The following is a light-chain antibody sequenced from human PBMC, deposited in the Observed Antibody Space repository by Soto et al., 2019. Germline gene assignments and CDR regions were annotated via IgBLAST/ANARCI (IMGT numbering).Light chain of an antibody. CDR3: QQRSNWPIT. CDR1: QSVSSY. Sequence: EIVLTQPPATLSLSPGERATLSCRASQSVSSYLAWYQQKPGQAPRLLIYDASNRATGTPARFSGSGSGTDFTLTISSLEPEDFAVYYCQQRSNWPITFGQGTRLEIK. J-gene: IGKJ5*01. V-gene: IGKV3-11*01. CDR2: DAS.